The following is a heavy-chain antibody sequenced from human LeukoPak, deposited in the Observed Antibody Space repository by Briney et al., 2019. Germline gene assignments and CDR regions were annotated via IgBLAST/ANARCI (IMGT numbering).Heavy chain of an antibody. V-gene: IGHV4-39*07. CDR3: ARENIAVAGLSY. J-gene: IGHJ4*02. CDR1: GGSISSSSYY. D-gene: IGHD6-19*01. CDR2: IFYSGST. Sequence: SETLSLTCTVSGGSISSSSYYWGWIRQPPGKGLEWIANIFYSGSTYYSPSLKSRVTISLDTSKNQFSLKLSSVTAADTAVYYCARENIAVAGLSYWGQGTLVTVSS.